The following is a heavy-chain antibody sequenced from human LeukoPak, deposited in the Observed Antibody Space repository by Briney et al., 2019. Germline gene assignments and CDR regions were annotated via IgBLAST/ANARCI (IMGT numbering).Heavy chain of an antibody. D-gene: IGHD6-19*01. V-gene: IGHV3-33*01. Sequence: GKCLRLSCAASGFTFSSYGMHWVRHAPGKGLECVAVIWYDGSNKYYADSVKGRFTISRDNSKNTLSLQMNSLRAEDTAVYYCARFLYSSGLDYWGQGTLVAVSS. CDR3: ARFLYSSGLDY. J-gene: IGHJ4*02. CDR1: GFTFSSYG. CDR2: IWYDGSNK.